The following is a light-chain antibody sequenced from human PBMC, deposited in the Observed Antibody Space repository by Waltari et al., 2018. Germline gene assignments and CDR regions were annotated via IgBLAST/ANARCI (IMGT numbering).Light chain of an antibody. V-gene: IGKV3-20*01. J-gene: IGKJ1*01. Sequence: DIVLTQSPGTLSLSPAERATLSCRASQSVSRTLAWYQQKPGQAPRLLIYDASTRATGIPDRFSGSGSGTDFSLTISRLEPEDFAVYYCQKYGTLPATFGQGTKVEIK. CDR2: DAS. CDR1: QSVSRT. CDR3: QKYGTLPAT.